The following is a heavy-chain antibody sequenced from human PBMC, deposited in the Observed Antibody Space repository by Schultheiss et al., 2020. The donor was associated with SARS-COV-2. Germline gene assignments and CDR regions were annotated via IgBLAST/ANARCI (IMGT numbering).Heavy chain of an antibody. V-gene: IGHV1-46*01. CDR2: INPSGGST. J-gene: IGHJ4*02. CDR1: GYTFTSYY. D-gene: IGHD5-18*01. Sequence: ASVKVSCKASGYTFTSYYMHWVRQAPGQGLEWMGIINPSGGSTSYAQKFQGRVTMTRDTSTSTAYMELRSLRSDDTAVYYCARDRRIQLWLLYWGQGTLVTVSS. CDR3: ARDRRIQLWLLY.